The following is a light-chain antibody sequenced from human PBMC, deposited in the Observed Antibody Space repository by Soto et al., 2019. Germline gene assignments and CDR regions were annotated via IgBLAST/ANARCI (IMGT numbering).Light chain of an antibody. CDR3: QQYNKWPLT. CDR1: QSVSSN. CDR2: VAS. J-gene: IGKJ4*01. Sequence: EIVMTQSPATLSVSPGERGTLSCRASQSVSSNLAWYQQKVGQAPRLLIYVASTRATGIPARFSGSGSGTEFTLTISSLQSEDFTVYYCQQYNKWPLTFGGGTKVEIK. V-gene: IGKV3-15*01.